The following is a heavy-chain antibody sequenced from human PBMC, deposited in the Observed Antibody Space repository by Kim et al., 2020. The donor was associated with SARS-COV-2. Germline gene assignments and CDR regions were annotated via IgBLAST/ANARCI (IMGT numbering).Heavy chain of an antibody. CDR2: IRSKANSYAK. CDR3: TRFPGTTLAFGFTFD. D-gene: IGHD1-1*01. Sequence: GGSLRLSCAASGFTFRVSAMHGGRQASEKGREWVGRIRSKANSYAKPFAASVKARLTISREDSKTTAYLQLNSLKTEYPALYYGTRFPGTTLAFGFTFD. CDR1: GFTFRVSA. V-gene: IGHV3-73*01. J-gene: IGHJ3*02.